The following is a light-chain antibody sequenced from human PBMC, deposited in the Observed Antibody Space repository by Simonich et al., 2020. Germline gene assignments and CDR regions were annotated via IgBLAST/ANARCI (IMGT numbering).Light chain of an antibody. Sequence: DIVMTQSPLSLPVTPGEPASISCRSSQSLLHSNGYNYLDWYLQKPGQSPQLLIYLGSNRASGVPDRFSGSGSGTDFTLTISSLQAEDVAVYYCQQYYSTRTFGQGTKVEIK. CDR1: QSLLHSNGYNY. CDR2: LGS. CDR3: QQYYSTRT. V-gene: IGKV2-28*01. J-gene: IGKJ1*01.